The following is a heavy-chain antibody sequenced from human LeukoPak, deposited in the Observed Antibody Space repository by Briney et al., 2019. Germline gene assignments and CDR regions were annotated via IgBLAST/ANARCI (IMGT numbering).Heavy chain of an antibody. CDR2: INHSGST. CDR3: ARGGHYDSSGYTTTYNWFDP. J-gene: IGHJ5*02. D-gene: IGHD3-22*01. CDR1: GGSFSGYY. V-gene: IGHV4-34*01. Sequence: SETLSLTCAVYGGSFSGYYWSWIRQPPGKGLEWIGEINHSGSTNYNPSLKSRVTISVDTSKNQFSLKLSSVTAADTAVYYCARGGHYDSSGYTTTYNWFDPWGQGTLVTVSS.